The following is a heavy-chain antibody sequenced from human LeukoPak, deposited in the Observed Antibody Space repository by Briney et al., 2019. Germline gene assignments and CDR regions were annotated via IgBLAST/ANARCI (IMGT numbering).Heavy chain of an antibody. D-gene: IGHD1-26*01. Sequence: GASVKVSCTASGYTFTSYGISWGRQAPGQGLGWMGWISANNGNTNYAQKLQGRVTMTTDTCTSTAYMELRSLRSDDTAVYYCARDDWSVGSNDYWGQGTLVTVSP. J-gene: IGHJ4*02. CDR2: ISANNGNT. CDR3: ARDDWSVGSNDY. CDR1: GYTFTSYG. V-gene: IGHV1-18*01.